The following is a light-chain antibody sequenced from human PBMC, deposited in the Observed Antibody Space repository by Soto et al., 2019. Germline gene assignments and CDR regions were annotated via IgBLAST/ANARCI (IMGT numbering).Light chain of an antibody. J-gene: IGLJ2*01. CDR1: SSDIGDYNY. Sequence: QSALTQPASVSGSPGQSITISCTGTSSDIGDYNYVSWYQHHPGNAPKLIIYAASNRPPGVSNRFSDSKSGNTASLTISGLHAEDEDEYYCSSSTATTTLLFGAGTKLTVL. CDR2: AAS. CDR3: SSSTATTTLL. V-gene: IGLV2-14*01.